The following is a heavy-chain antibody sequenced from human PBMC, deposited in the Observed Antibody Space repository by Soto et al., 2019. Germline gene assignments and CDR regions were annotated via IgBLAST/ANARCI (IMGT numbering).Heavy chain of an antibody. CDR2: MNPNSGNT. J-gene: IGHJ6*02. Sequence: QVQLVQSGAEVKKPGASVKVSCKASGYTFTSYDINWVRQATGQGLEWMGWMNPNSGNTGYAQKYQSKITHTGNISISIAYMKLNSLRSEDTAVYYCAGPIAAACESYYYGMDVWGQGTTVTVSS. CDR3: AGPIAAACESYYYGMDV. CDR1: GYTFTSYD. D-gene: IGHD6-13*01. V-gene: IGHV1-8*01.